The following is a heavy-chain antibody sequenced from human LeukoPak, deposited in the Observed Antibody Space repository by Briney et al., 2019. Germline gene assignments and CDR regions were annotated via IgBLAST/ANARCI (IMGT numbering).Heavy chain of an antibody. CDR3: ARDLNPTVFDF. CDR1: GFTFSSYA. V-gene: IGHV3-48*01. Sequence: GGSLRLSCEASGFTFSSYAMAWVRQAPGKGLEWLSYITSSSNINYADSVKGRFTISRDNAKNSLYLQMDSLRAEDTAVYYCARDLNPTVFDFWGQGTLVTVSS. J-gene: IGHJ4*02. CDR2: ITSSSNI. D-gene: IGHD4-17*01.